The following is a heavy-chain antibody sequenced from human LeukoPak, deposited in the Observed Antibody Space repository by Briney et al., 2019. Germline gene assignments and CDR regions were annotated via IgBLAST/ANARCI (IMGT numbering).Heavy chain of an antibody. J-gene: IGHJ4*02. D-gene: IGHD5-12*01. V-gene: IGHV3-11*01. CDR3: AKVISSYSGYDSY. Sequence: SGGSLRLSCAASGFTFSDYYMSWIRQAPGKGLEWVSYISSSGSTIYYADSVKGRFTISRDNAKNSLYLQMNSLRAEDTAVYYCAKVISSYSGYDSYWGQGTLVTVSS. CDR1: GFTFSDYY. CDR2: ISSSGSTI.